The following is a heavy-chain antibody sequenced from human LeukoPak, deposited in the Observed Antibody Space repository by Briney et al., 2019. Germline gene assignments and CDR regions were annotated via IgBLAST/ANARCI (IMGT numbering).Heavy chain of an antibody. D-gene: IGHD3-22*01. V-gene: IGHV3-30*12. Sequence: GGSLRLSCAASGFTFSSYGMHWVRQAPGKGPEGVAAILYDGSNKYYADSVKGRFTISRDNSKNTLYLQMNSLRAEDTAVYYCARDYKNGGYGFDYWGQGTLVTVSS. CDR3: ARDYKNGGYGFDY. CDR2: ILYDGSNK. CDR1: GFTFSSYG. J-gene: IGHJ4*02.